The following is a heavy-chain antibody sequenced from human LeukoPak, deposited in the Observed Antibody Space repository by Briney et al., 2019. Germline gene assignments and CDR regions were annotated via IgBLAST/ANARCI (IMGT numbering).Heavy chain of an antibody. J-gene: IGHJ3*02. CDR3: TTAYYGSGSYPDAFDI. CDR1: GFTFSNAW. CDR2: IKSKTDGGTT. D-gene: IGHD3-10*01. V-gene: IGHV3-15*01. Sequence: PGGSLRLSCAASGFTFSNAWMSWVRQAPGKGLEWVGRIKSKTDGGTTGYAAPVKGRFIISRDDSKNTLYLQMNSLKTEDTAVYYCTTAYYGSGSYPDAFDIWGRGTMVTVSS.